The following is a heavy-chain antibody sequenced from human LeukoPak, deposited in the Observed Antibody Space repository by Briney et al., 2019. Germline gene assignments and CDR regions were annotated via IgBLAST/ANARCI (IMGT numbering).Heavy chain of an antibody. V-gene: IGHV4-39*01. CDR2: IYYSGST. J-gene: IGHJ4*02. CDR1: GGSISSSSYY. D-gene: IGHD6-13*01. CDR3: ARTAAGKDFDF. Sequence: PSETLSLTCTVSGGSISSSSYYWGWIRQPPGKGLEWIGSIYYSGSTYYNPSLKSRVTISVDTSKNQFSLKLSSVTAADTAVYYCARTAAGKDFDFWGQGTLVTVSS.